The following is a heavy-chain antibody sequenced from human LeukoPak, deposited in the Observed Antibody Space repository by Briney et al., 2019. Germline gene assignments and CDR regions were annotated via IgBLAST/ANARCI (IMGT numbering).Heavy chain of an antibody. CDR1: GFTFSSYS. CDR3: AAFYDYVWGSEWYFDL. Sequence: GGSLRLSCAASGFTFSSYSMNWVRQAPGKGLEWVSYISSSSSTIYYADSVKGRFTISRDNAKNSLYLQMNSLRAEDTAVYNCAAFYDYVWGSEWYFDLWGRGTLVTVSS. D-gene: IGHD3-16*01. V-gene: IGHV3-48*01. CDR2: ISSSSSTI. J-gene: IGHJ2*01.